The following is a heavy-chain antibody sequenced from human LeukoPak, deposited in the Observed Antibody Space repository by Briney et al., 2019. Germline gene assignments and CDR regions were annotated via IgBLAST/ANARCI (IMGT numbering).Heavy chain of an antibody. CDR1: GFIFSNYA. V-gene: IGHV3-23*01. CDR3: AKDRPNYLGSNGHYCRRDGDH. D-gene: IGHD1-26*01. J-gene: IGHJ5*02. CDR2: ISSSGDYT. Sequence: QPGGSLRLSCAASGFIFSNYAMSWVRSAPQEGLEWISSISSSGDYTLYAGSVKGRSTISRDNSKNTLYLQMNSLRAEDTTIYYCAKDRPNYLGSNGHYCRRDGDHWGQGTLVTVSS.